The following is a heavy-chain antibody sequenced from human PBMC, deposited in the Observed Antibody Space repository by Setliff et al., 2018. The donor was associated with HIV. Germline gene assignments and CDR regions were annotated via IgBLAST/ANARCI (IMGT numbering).Heavy chain of an antibody. CDR2: ISGDNGDT. CDR3: AIDGLSYNILPGSIAYFHSGMDV. V-gene: IGHV1-18*01. CDR1: GYTISAHG. J-gene: IGHJ6*02. Sequence: ASVKVSCKASGYTISAHGVSWVRHAPGHGLEWVGWISGDNGDTKYSQRFQGRLTMTKETTTNTAYMELRSLRSDDTAVYYCAIDGLSYNILPGSIAYFHSGMDVWGQGTTVTVSS. D-gene: IGHD3-9*01.